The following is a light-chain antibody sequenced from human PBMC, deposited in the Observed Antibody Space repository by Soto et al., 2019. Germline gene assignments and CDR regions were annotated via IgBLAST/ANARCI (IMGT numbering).Light chain of an antibody. CDR2: LDSDGSH. J-gene: IGLJ2*01. CDR1: GGLSNYA. Sequence: QPVLTQSPSASASLGASVKLTCTLGGGLSNYAIAWHQQQPEKGPRFLMKLDSDGSHTSGGGIPDRFSGSRSGDERYLAISSLQSDDEADYYCQTGGTGLHVVFGGGTKLTVL. V-gene: IGLV4-69*01. CDR3: QTGGTGLHVV.